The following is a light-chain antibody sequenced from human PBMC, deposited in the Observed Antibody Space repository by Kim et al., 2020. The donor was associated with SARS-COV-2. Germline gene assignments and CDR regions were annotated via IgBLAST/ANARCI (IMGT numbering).Light chain of an antibody. J-gene: IGLJ2*01. Sequence: VALGQTVRIKCQGDSLRSYYANWYQQKPGQAPVLVIYGKNNRPSGIPDRFSGSSSGNTASLTITGAQAEDEADYYCNSRDSSGNQVFGGGTQLTVL. V-gene: IGLV3-19*01. CDR1: SLRSYY. CDR3: NSRDSSGNQV. CDR2: GKN.